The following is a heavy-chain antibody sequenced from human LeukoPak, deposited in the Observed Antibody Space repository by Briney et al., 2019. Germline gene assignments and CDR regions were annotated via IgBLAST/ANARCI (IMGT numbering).Heavy chain of an antibody. Sequence: GSSVTVSCTASGGTFSDYAISWVRQAPGQGLEWMGRTIPMLGVPNYAHKCQGRVTISADESTSTAYMELSSLRSEDTAVYYCAGDRPNWKFEVDVFDGWGQGTLVVVSS. CDR2: TIPMLGVP. J-gene: IGHJ4*02. CDR3: AGDRPNWKFEVDVFDG. D-gene: IGHD1-1*01. CDR1: GGTFSDYA. V-gene: IGHV1-69*04.